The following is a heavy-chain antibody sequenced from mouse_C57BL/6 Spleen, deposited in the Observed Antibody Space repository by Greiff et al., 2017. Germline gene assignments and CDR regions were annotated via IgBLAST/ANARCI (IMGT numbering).Heavy chain of an antibody. V-gene: IGHV1-64*01. D-gene: IGHD1-1*01. CDR2: IHPNSGST. CDR1: GYTFTSYW. J-gene: IGHJ2*01. Sequence: QVQLQQPGAELVKPGASVKLSCKASGYTFTSYWMHWVKQRPGQGLEWIGMIHPNSGSTNYNEKFKSKATLTVDKSSSTAYMQLSSLTSEDSAVYYCARDGSSLYYFDYWGQGTTVTVSS. CDR3: ARDGSSLYYFDY.